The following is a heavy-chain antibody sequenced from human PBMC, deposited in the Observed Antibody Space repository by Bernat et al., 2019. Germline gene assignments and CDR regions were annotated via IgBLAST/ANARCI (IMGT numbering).Heavy chain of an antibody. CDR2: IHYRGST. CDR1: GGSISSDDYY. V-gene: IGHV4-31*11. J-gene: IGHJ3*01. Sequence: QVQLQESGPGLVKPSQTLSLTCAVSGGSISSDDYYWTWVRQHPGKGLVWIGYIHYRGSTYNNPSLGSRVSISVDTSQNQFSLILTSVPAADTAVYYCARAPSTSNFGVVTHAALDLWGQGIMVTVSS. D-gene: IGHD3-3*01. CDR3: ARAPSTSNFGVVTHAALDL.